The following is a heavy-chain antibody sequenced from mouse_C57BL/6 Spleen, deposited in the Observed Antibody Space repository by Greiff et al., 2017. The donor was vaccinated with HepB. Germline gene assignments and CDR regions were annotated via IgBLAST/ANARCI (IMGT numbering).Heavy chain of an antibody. CDR2: ISNGGGST. D-gene: IGHD2-4*01. CDR1: GFTFSDYC. V-gene: IGHV5-12*01. J-gene: IGHJ3*01. Sequence: EVQLQESGGGLVQPGGSLKLSCAASGFTFSDYCMYWVRQTPEKRLEWVAYISNGGGSTYYPDTVKGRFTISRDNAKNTLYLQMSRLKSEDTAMYYCARGGGYDYGFAYWGQGTLVTVSA. CDR3: ARGGGYDYGFAY.